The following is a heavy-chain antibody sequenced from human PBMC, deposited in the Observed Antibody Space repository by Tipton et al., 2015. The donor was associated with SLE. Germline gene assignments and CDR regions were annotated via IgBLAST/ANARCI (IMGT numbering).Heavy chain of an antibody. V-gene: IGHV1-18*01. CDR1: GYIFSTYG. D-gene: IGHD5-24*01. Sequence: QLVQSGPEVKKPGASVKVSCRASGYIFSTYGISWVRQAPGQGLEWMGWINPYNDNTDYVELLQGRVTMTTDTSTGTAYMELTSLNSDDTAIYYCARHPVAGYTYYMDVWGTGPTVTVSS. CDR3: ARHPVAGYTYYMDV. J-gene: IGHJ6*03. CDR2: INPYNDNT.